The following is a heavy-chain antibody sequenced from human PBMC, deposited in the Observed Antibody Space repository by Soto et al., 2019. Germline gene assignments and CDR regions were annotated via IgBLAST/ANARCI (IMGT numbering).Heavy chain of an antibody. J-gene: IGHJ6*02. CDR3: ARVPDV. CDR1: GGSLTSGGYS. CDR2: IYHSGST. V-gene: IGHV4-30-2*01. Sequence: SETLSLTCRVAGGSLTSGGYSWSWIRQPPGKGLEWIGYIYHSGSTYYNPSLKSRVTISVDRSKNQFSLKLSSVTAADTAVYYCARVPDVWGQGTTVTVSS.